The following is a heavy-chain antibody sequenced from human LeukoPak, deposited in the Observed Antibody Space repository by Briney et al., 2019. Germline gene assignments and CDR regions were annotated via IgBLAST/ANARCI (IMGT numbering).Heavy chain of an antibody. CDR2: IYSGDST. J-gene: IGHJ6*02. Sequence: GGSLRLSCAASGFTFSSYAMSWVRQAPGKGLEWVSVIYSGDSTNYADSVKGRFIISRDTSKNTLSLQMNTVRAEDTAVYYCARFRGAPYGLDVWGQGTTVTVSS. V-gene: IGHV3-53*01. CDR3: ARFRGAPYGLDV. CDR1: GFTFSSYA. D-gene: IGHD3-10*01.